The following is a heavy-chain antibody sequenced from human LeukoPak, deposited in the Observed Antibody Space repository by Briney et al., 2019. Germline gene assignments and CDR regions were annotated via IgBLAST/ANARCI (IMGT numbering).Heavy chain of an antibody. D-gene: IGHD6-19*01. Sequence: PGGSLRLSCAASGFAFNVYAMSWLRQPPGKGLEWVSTINANSGTTSYAAPVRGRFSISRDNSKSTLYLQLSTLRADDTAPYYCAKPISRGLAVTADWFHPWGQGTLVVVSS. CDR1: GFAFNVYA. J-gene: IGHJ5*01. V-gene: IGHV3-23*01. CDR3: AKPISRGLAVTADWFHP. CDR2: INANSGTT.